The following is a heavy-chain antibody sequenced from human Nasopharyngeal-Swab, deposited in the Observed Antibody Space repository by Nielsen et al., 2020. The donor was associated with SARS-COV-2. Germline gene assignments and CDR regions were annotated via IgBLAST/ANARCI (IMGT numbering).Heavy chain of an antibody. Sequence: GESLKISCAASGFTFSSYWMHWVRQAPGKGLVWVSRINSDGSSTSYADSVKGRFTISRDNAKNTLYLQMNSLRAEDTAVYYCARVDNWSSFEDYWGQGTLVTVSS. D-gene: IGHD1-1*01. V-gene: IGHV3-74*01. CDR1: GFTFSSYW. CDR3: ARVDNWSSFEDY. CDR2: INSDGSST. J-gene: IGHJ4*02.